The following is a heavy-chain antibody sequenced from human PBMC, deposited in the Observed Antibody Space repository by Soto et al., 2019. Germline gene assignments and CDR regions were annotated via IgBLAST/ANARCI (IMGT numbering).Heavy chain of an antibody. Sequence: QVQLVQSVAEVKKPGASVYVSCKASGYTFSDYYVHWVRQAPGQGLEWMGWINPNVVGTNYARKFQGRVTMTRDTSISTVYMKLTRLRPDDTAIYYCARGGREVPRIPYDTWGQGTRVTVSS. CDR3: ARGGREVPRIPYDT. CDR2: INPNVVGT. V-gene: IGHV1-2*02. D-gene: IGHD3-16*01. J-gene: IGHJ5*02. CDR1: GYTFSDYY.